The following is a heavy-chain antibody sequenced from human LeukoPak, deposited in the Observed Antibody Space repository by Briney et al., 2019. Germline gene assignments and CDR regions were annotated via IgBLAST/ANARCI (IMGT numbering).Heavy chain of an antibody. CDR3: ARHEHKAVAGDT. J-gene: IGHJ5*02. CDR2: VYYSGKT. D-gene: IGHD6-19*01. CDR1: GYSINSDYY. V-gene: IGHV4-38-2*02. Sequence: SETLSLICTVSGYSINSDYYWGWIRQPPGKGLEWVGSVYYSGKTFYSPSLESRVTISVDTSKNHFSLRLISVTAADTAMYYCARHEHKAVAGDTWGQGTLVTVSS.